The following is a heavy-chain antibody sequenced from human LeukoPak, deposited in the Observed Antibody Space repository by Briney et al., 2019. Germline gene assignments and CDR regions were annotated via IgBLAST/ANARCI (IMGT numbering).Heavy chain of an antibody. CDR1: GFTFSNYV. CDR2: IAHDGSNK. Sequence: PGGSLRLSCAASGFTFSNYVMQWVRQAPGKGLEWVALIAHDGSNKYYADSVKGRFTISRENSKSTLYLQMNSLRAEDTAVYYCARDRGGLAADYWGQGTLVTVSS. V-gene: IGHV3-30*03. D-gene: IGHD3/OR15-3a*01. CDR3: ARDRGGLAADY. J-gene: IGHJ4*02.